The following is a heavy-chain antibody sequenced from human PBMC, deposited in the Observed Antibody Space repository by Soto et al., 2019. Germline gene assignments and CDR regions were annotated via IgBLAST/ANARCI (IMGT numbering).Heavy chain of an antibody. D-gene: IGHD3-22*01. Sequence: SVKVSCKASGGTFSSYAISWVRQAPGQGLEWMGGIIPIFGTANYAQKFQGRVTITADESTSTAYMELSSLRSEDTAVYYCARSPPYYYDSSGLYYWGQGTLVTVSS. J-gene: IGHJ4*02. CDR3: ARSPPYYYDSSGLYY. V-gene: IGHV1-69*13. CDR2: IIPIFGTA. CDR1: GGTFSSYA.